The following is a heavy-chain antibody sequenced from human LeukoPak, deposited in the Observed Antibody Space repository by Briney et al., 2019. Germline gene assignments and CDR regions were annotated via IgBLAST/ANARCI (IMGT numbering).Heavy chain of an antibody. V-gene: IGHV3-9*01. D-gene: IGHD6-19*01. CDR3: AKDIRLAVAGTNAFDI. CDR2: ISWNSGSI. Sequence: GGSLRLSCAVSGFAFSSYDMSWVRQAPGKGLEWVSGISWNSGSIGYADSVKGRFTISRDNAKNSLYLQMNSLRAENTALYYCAKDIRLAVAGTNAFDIWGQGTMVTVSS. J-gene: IGHJ3*02. CDR1: GFAFSSYD.